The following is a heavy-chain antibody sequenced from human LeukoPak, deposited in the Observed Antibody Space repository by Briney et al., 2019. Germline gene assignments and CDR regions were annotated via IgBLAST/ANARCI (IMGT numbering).Heavy chain of an antibody. Sequence: SETLSLTCTVSGGSISSGGYYWRWIRQHPGKGLEWIGYIYYSGSTYYNPFLKSRITISVDTSKNQFSLKLSSVTAADTAVYYCARVRYCSSTSCYIEWFDPWGQGTLVTVSS. CDR3: ARVRYCSSTSCYIEWFDP. J-gene: IGHJ5*02. CDR1: GGSISSGGYY. CDR2: IYYSGST. D-gene: IGHD2-2*02. V-gene: IGHV4-31*03.